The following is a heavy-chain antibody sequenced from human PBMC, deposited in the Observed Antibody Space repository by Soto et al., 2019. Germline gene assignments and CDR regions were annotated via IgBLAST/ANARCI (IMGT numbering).Heavy chain of an antibody. J-gene: IGHJ6*03. Sequence: ESGGGLVQPGGSLRLSCAASGFTFSSYWMSWVRQAPGKGLEWVANIKQDGSEKYYVDSVKGRFTISRDNAKNSLYLQMNSLRAEDTAVYYCARDGRDFWSGYFTGYYYMDVWGKGTTVTVSS. CDR2: IKQDGSEK. CDR1: GFTFSSYW. CDR3: ARDGRDFWSGYFTGYYYMDV. D-gene: IGHD3-3*01. V-gene: IGHV3-7*01.